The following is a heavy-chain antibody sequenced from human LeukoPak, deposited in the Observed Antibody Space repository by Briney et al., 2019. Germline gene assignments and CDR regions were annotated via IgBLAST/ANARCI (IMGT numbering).Heavy chain of an antibody. D-gene: IGHD2-2*01. CDR2: ISGSGGST. CDR1: GFTFSSYA. V-gene: IGHV3-23*01. Sequence: GGSLRLSCAASGFTFSSYAMSWVRQAPGKGLEWVSAISGSGGSTYYADSVKGRFTISRDNSKNTLYLQMNSLRAEDTAVYYCAKMGVYQLPTRNYFDYWGQGTLGTVSS. CDR3: AKMGVYQLPTRNYFDY. J-gene: IGHJ4*02.